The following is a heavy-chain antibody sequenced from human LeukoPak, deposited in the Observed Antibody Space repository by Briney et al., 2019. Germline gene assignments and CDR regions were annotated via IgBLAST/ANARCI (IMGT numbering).Heavy chain of an antibody. CDR3: ARSIAAPSWFDP. CDR2: ISYAGNNE. D-gene: IGHD6-6*01. CDR1: GFTFSNYA. J-gene: IGHJ5*02. Sequence: GGSLRLSCAASGFTFSNYAMHWVRQAPGKGLEWVAVISYAGNNEYYADSVKGRFTIFRDNSKNTLYLEMNGLRAEDTAVYYCARSIAAPSWFDPWGQGTLVTVSS. V-gene: IGHV3-30*03.